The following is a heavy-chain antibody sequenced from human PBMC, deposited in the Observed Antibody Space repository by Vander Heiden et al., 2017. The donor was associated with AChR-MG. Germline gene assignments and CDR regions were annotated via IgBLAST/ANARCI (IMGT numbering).Heavy chain of an antibody. CDR1: GFTFSSYA. CDR3: AKDRGSSHLRRAVDY. V-gene: IGHV3-23*01. J-gene: IGHJ4*02. Sequence: EVQLLESGGGLVQPGGSLRLSCAASGFTFSSYAMSWVRQAPGKGLEGVSAISGSGGSTYYADSVKGRFTISRDNSKNTLYLQMNSLRAEDTAVYYCAKDRGSSHLRRAVDYWCQGTLVTVSS. D-gene: IGHD6-6*01. CDR2: ISGSGGST.